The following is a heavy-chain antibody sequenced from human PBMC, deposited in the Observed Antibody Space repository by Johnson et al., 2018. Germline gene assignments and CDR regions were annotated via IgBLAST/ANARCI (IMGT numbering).Heavy chain of an antibody. J-gene: IGHJ4*02. CDR3: TTDRYTSGWTRRHFDS. Sequence: VQLVQSGGGFVKPGGSLTVSCAVSGLTFTKAWMNWVRQAPGKGLEWVGRIKSKNDGETVDYATPVKDRFTILRVDSANNLFLVMDSLKTEDTAVYYCTTDRYTSGWTRRHFDSWGQGTLVTVSS. D-gene: IGHD6-19*01. V-gene: IGHV3-15*07. CDR2: IKSKNDGETV. CDR1: GLTFTKAW.